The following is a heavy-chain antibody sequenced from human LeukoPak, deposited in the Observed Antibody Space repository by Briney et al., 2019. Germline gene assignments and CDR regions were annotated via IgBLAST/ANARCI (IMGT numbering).Heavy chain of an antibody. CDR1: GFTFDDYA. CDR2: ISWNSGSI. J-gene: IGHJ3*01. D-gene: IGHD2-21*02. Sequence: GRSLRLSCAASGFTFDDYAMHWVRQAPGEGLEWVSGISWNSGSIGYADSVKGRFTISRDNAKNSFFLQMSSLRAEDTSVYYCVAGDWGARDSFDLWGRGTMVTVSS. V-gene: IGHV3-9*01. CDR3: VAGDWGARDSFDL.